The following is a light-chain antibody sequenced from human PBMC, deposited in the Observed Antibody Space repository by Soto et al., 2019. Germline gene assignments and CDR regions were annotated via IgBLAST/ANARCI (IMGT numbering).Light chain of an antibody. V-gene: IGKV1-39*01. CDR3: QQSYSSPET. CDR2: AAS. CDR1: QSIDNY. J-gene: IGKJ1*01. Sequence: DIQMTQSPSSLSASVGDRVTITCRASQSIDNYLNWYQQKPGKAPNLLIYAASTLLSGVPSRFSVRGSGTHFTLNICSLQPEDFATYYCQQSYSSPETFGQGTKVEIK.